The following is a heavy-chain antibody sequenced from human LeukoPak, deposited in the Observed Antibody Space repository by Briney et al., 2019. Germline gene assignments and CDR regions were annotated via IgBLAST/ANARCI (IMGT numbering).Heavy chain of an antibody. CDR3: ARDHQAYCGGDCPFDY. V-gene: IGHV3-20*04. CDR1: GFTFDDYG. Sequence: GGSLRLSCAASGFTFDDYGMSWVRQAPGKGLEWVSGINWNGGSTGYADSAKGRFTISRDNAKNSLYLQMNSLRAEDTALYYCARDHQAYCGGDCPFDYWGQGTLVTVSS. CDR2: INWNGGST. J-gene: IGHJ4*02. D-gene: IGHD2-21*02.